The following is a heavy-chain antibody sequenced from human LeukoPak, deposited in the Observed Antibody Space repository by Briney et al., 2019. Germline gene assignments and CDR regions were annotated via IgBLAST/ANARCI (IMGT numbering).Heavy chain of an antibody. CDR3: ARDLRSGAPDYFDY. CDR1: GFTFISNV. D-gene: IGHD1-14*01. J-gene: IGHJ4*02. V-gene: IGHV3-30-3*01. CDR2: MSSDGSIK. Sequence: AGGSLRLSCAASGFTFISNVLHWVRQAPGKGLEWVAVMSSDGSIKIYTDSVKGRFTISRDNSKNTLYLEMNSLRVDDTGVYYCARDLRSGAPDYFDYWGQGTLVTVSS.